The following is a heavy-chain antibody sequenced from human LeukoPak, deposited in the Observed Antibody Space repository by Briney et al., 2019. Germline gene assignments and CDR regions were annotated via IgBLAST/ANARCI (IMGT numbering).Heavy chain of an antibody. CDR1: VGTFSGHY. CDR2: IDHTGKS. D-gene: IGHD6-13*01. Sequence: SETLSLTCAVYVGTFSGHYWSWIRQAPGKGLEWIGEIDHTGKSNYKSALKSRVTMAVDTSKNQFSLKLTSVTAADTAVYYCVRQAGGQAGAAVFMDVWGKGTTVTV. CDR3: VRQAGGQAGAAVFMDV. V-gene: IGHV4-34*10. J-gene: IGHJ6*03.